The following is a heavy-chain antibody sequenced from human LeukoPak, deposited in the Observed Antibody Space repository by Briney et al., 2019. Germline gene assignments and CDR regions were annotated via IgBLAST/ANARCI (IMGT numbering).Heavy chain of an antibody. V-gene: IGHV1-3*01. CDR1: GYTFTSYA. CDR3: ARDLSEQNYDFWSGYLYYYYGMDV. CDR2: INADNGNT. J-gene: IGHJ6*02. D-gene: IGHD3-3*01. Sequence: ASVKVSCKASGYTFTSYAMHWVRQAPGQRLEWMGWINADNGNTKYSQKFQGRVTITRDTSASTAYMELGSLRSEDTAVYYCARDLSEQNYDFWSGYLYYYYGMDVWGQGTTVTVSS.